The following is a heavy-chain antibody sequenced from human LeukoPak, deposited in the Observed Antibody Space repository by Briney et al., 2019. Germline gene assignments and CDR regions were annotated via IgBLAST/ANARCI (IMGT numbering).Heavy chain of an antibody. V-gene: IGHV4-59*12. CDR2: IYYSGST. D-gene: IGHD2-15*01. CDR1: GGSISSYY. CDR3: ARGVGCSGGSCYPADY. Sequence: PETLSLTCTVSGGSISSYYWSWIRQPPGKRLEWIGHIYYSGSTNYNPSLKSRVTISVDTSKNQFSLKLSSVTAADTAVYYCARGVGCSGGSCYPADYWGQGTLVTVSS. J-gene: IGHJ4*02.